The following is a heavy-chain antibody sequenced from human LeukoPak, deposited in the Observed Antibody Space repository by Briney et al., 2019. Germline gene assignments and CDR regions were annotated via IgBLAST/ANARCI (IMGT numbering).Heavy chain of an antibody. CDR2: IRSKAYGGTT. CDR3: TSEDIVVVPAARLTRFDY. D-gene: IGHD2-2*01. J-gene: IGHJ4*02. V-gene: IGHV3-49*04. Sequence: PGGSLRLSCTASGFTFGDYAMSWVRQAPGKGLEWVGFIRSKAYGGTTEYAASVKGRFTISRDDSKSIAYLQMNSLKTEDTAVYYCTSEDIVVVPAARLTRFDYWGQGTPVTVSS. CDR1: GFTFGDYA.